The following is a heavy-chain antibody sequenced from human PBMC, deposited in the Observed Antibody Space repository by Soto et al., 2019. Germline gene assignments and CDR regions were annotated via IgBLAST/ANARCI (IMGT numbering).Heavy chain of an antibody. Sequence: GGSLRLSCSSSGFTFISYAMHWVRQAPGKGLEYVSAISSNGGSTYYADSVKGRFTISRDNSKNTLYLQMSSLRAEDTAVYYCVKTLQYSYGLPHWGQGTLVTVS. V-gene: IGHV3-64D*06. D-gene: IGHD5-18*01. CDR1: GFTFISYA. CDR2: ISSNGGST. CDR3: VKTLQYSYGLPH. J-gene: IGHJ4*02.